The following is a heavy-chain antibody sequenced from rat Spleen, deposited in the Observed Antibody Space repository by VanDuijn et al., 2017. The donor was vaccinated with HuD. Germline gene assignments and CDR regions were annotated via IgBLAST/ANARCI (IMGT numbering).Heavy chain of an antibody. D-gene: IGHD1-11*01. Sequence: QVQLKETGPGLVQPSQTLSLACTVSGFSLRSSGVIWVRQPPGEGLEWMGVIWGNGDTNYNSALESRLSISRDTSKSQVYLKMNSLQTEDTATYYCARETYGDGFDYWGQGVMVTVSS. V-gene: IGHV2-13*01. CDR3: ARETYGDGFDY. CDR1: GFSLRSSG. J-gene: IGHJ2*01. CDR2: IWGNGDT.